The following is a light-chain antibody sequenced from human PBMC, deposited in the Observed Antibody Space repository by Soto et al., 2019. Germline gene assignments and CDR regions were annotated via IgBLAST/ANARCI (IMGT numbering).Light chain of an antibody. J-gene: IGKJ2*01. CDR1: QSIQTW. Sequence: DIQMTQSPSTLSASVGDRVTISCRASQSIQTWLAWYQQKPGKAPNLLIFDASDLASGVSSRFSGSGSGAEFTLTISSLHADDFATYYCQQYASYPYTFGRGTRLEIK. CDR3: QQYASYPYT. CDR2: DAS. V-gene: IGKV1-5*01.